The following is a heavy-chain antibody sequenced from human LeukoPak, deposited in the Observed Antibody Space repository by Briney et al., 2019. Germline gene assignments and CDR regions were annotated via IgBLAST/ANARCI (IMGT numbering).Heavy chain of an antibody. CDR2: IFYSGST. J-gene: IGHJ6*02. CDR3: ARLDYDILTGPMDV. V-gene: IGHV4-59*01. CDR1: GGSISNYY. Sequence: SETLSLTCTVSGGSISNYYWSWIRQPPGKGLEWIGCIFYSGSTNYNPSLKSRVTISVDTSKSQFSLKLTSVTAADTAVYYCARLDYDILTGPMDVWGQGTTVTVSS. D-gene: IGHD3-9*01.